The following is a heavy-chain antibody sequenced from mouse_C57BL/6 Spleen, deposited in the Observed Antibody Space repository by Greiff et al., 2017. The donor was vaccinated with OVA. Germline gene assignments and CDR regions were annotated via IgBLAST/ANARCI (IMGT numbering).Heavy chain of an antibody. CDR3: ARTAYYVSSPWFAY. J-gene: IGHJ3*01. V-gene: IGHV1-18*01. CDR1: GYTFTDYN. CDR2: INPNNGGT. Sequence: VQLKQSGPELVKPGASVKIPCKASGYTFTDYNMDWVKQSHGKSLEWIGDINPNNGGTIYNQKFKGKATLTVDKSSSTAYMELRSLTSEDTAVYYCARTAYYVSSPWFAYWGQGTLVTVSA. D-gene: IGHD1-1*01.